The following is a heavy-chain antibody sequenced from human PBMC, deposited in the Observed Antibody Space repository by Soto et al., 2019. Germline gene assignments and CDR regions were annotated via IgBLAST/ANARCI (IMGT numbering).Heavy chain of an antibody. D-gene: IGHD6-19*01. V-gene: IGHV3-48*02. CDR1: GFTFSTDS. CDR2: ISTSGATR. J-gene: IGHJ4*02. CDR3: ARFFGSVFDY. Sequence: EVQLVESGGGLVQPGGSLRLSCVASGFTFSTDSMNWVRQAPGKGLEWVAHISTSGATRYYADCVKGRFTISRANAKTSLFLKMDSLRNEDTAVYYCARFFGSVFDYWGQGTLVTVSS.